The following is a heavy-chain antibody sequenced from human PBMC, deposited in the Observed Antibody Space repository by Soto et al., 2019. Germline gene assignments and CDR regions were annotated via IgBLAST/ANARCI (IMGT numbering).Heavy chain of an antibody. CDR1: GFIFSAYG. CDR3: ARAPRMAPFDI. J-gene: IGHJ3*02. CDR2: IRNDGSDK. Sequence: TAGSLRLSCAASGFIFSAYGIHWVRQAPGKGLEWVALIRNDGSDKYYAESVTGRFTISRDNSKNTVYLQMNSLRAEDTALYFCARAPRMAPFDIWGQGTMVTVSS. V-gene: IGHV3-33*01.